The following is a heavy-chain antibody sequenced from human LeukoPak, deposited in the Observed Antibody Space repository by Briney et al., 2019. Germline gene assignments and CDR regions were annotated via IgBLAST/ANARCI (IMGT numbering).Heavy chain of an antibody. J-gene: IGHJ4*02. CDR3: TRDKQQLDDY. Sequence: GGSLRLSCAASGFTFSNYYMSWIRQAPGKGLEWVSDISSSSRYANYADSVKGRFTISRDNAKKSLYLQMNSLRAEDTAVYYCTRDKQQLDDYWGQGTLVTVSS. V-gene: IGHV3-11*05. D-gene: IGHD1-1*01. CDR2: ISSSSRYA. CDR1: GFTFSNYY.